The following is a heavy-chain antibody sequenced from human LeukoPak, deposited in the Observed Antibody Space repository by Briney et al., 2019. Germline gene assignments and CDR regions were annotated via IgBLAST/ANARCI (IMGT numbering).Heavy chain of an antibody. J-gene: IGHJ4*02. Sequence: PSEALSLTCTVSGGSISSSSYYWGWIRQPPGKGLEWIGSIYYSGSTYYNPSLKSRVTISVDTSKNQFSLKLSSVTAADTAVYYCARHQTPKCGGSCMFGYWGQGTLVTVSS. D-gene: IGHD2-15*01. CDR2: IYYSGST. CDR3: ARHQTPKCGGSCMFGY. V-gene: IGHV4-39*01. CDR1: GGSISSSSYY.